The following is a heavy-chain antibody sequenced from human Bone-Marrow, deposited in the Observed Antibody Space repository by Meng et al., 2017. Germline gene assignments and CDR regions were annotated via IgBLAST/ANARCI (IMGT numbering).Heavy chain of an antibody. V-gene: IGHV6-1*01. Sequence: QVQLQQSGPGLVRPSQTLPLTCAISGDRVSSNSATWNWIRQSPSRGLEWLGRTYYRSRWYSDYAVSVQSRITINPDTSKNQFSLQLNSLTPEDSAVYYCARDGTSWYFFDYWGQGTLVTVSS. J-gene: IGHJ4*02. CDR1: GDRVSSNSAT. CDR3: ARDGTSWYFFDY. D-gene: IGHD1-1*01. CDR2: TYYRSRWYS.